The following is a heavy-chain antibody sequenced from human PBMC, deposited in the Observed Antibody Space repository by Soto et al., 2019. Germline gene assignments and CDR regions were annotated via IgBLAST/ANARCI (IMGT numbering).Heavy chain of an antibody. J-gene: IGHJ4*02. Sequence: ASVKVSCKASGYTFTSYAMHWVRQAPGQRLEWMGWINAGNGNTKYSQKFQGRVTITRDTSASTAYMELSSPRSEDTAVYYCASVGSGWYGGSYYFDYWGQGTLVTVSS. D-gene: IGHD6-19*01. CDR1: GYTFTSYA. CDR3: ASVGSGWYGGSYYFDY. CDR2: INAGNGNT. V-gene: IGHV1-3*01.